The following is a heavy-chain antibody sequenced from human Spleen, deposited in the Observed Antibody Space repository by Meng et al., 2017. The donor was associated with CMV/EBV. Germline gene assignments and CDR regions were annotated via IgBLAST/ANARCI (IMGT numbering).Heavy chain of an antibody. Sequence: ASVKVSCKASGYTFTGYYMHWVRQAPGQGLEWMGWINPNSGGTNYAQKFQGRVTMTRDTSISTAYMELSRLRSDDTAVYYCARDLTEERQLVFNYWGQGTLVTVSS. CDR3: ARDLTEERQLVFNY. D-gene: IGHD6-13*01. CDR1: GYTFTGYY. CDR2: INPNSGGT. V-gene: IGHV1-2*02. J-gene: IGHJ4*02.